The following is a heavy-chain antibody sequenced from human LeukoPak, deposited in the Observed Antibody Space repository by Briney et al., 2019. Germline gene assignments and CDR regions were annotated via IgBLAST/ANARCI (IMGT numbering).Heavy chain of an antibody. CDR2: ISSSSSYT. J-gene: IGHJ4*02. V-gene: IGHV3-11*03. CDR1: GFTSSDYY. Sequence: GGSLRLSCAASGFTSSDYYMSWIRQAPGKGLKWVSYISSSSSYTNYADSVKGRFTISRDNAKNSLYLQMNSLRAEDTAVYYCANSGYCSSTSCYEGWGQGTLVTVSS. CDR3: ANSGYCSSTSCYEG. D-gene: IGHD2-2*03.